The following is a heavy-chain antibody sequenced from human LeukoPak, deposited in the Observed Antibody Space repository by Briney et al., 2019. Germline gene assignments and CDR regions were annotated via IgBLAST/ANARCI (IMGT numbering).Heavy chain of an antibody. J-gene: IGHJ4*02. D-gene: IGHD3-22*01. CDR2: IKSKTDGGAT. CDR3: TTKYYYDSSGQGY. Sequence: AGGSLRLSCAASGFTFSNAWMSWVRQAPGKGLEWVGRIKSKTDGGATDYAAPVKGRFTISRDDSKNTLYLQMNSLKTEDTAFYYCTTKYYYDSSGQGYWGQGTLVTVSS. CDR1: GFTFSNAW. V-gene: IGHV3-15*01.